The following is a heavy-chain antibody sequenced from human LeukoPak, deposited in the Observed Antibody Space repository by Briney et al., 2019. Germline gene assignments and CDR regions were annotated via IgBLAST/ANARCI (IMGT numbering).Heavy chain of an antibody. J-gene: IGHJ4*02. D-gene: IGHD3-10*01. CDR3: AAGDPGYFDY. CDR2: IYYSGST. V-gene: IGHV4-39*01. Sequence: PSETLSLTCTVSGGSISSSSYYWGWIRQPPGKGLEWIGSIYYSGSTYYNPSLKSRVTISVDTSKNQFSLKLSSVTAADTAVYYCAAGDPGYFDYWGQGTLVTVSS. CDR1: GGSISSSSYY.